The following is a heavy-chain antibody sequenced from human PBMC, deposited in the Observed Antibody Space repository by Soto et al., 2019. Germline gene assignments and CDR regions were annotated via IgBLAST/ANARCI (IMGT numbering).Heavy chain of an antibody. Sequence: QVQLVQSGAEVKKPGASVKVSCKASGYTFTNYGISWVRQAPGQGIEWMAGISAYNGNTNYAQKLQGRVTMTTDTSTSTADMELRIRRSDDTAVYYCARSLGYYDIPFDYWGQGTLVTVSS. CDR1: GYTFTNYG. CDR3: ARSLGYYDIPFDY. D-gene: IGHD3-22*01. J-gene: IGHJ4*02. V-gene: IGHV1-18*01. CDR2: ISAYNGNT.